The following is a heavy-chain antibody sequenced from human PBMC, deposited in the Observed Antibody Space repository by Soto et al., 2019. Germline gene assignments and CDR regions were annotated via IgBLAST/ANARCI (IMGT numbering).Heavy chain of an antibody. V-gene: IGHV3-23*01. Sequence: EVQLLESGGGLVQPGGSQRLSCAGSGFSFSTYAMTWVRQAPGKGLEWVSTITPSGGNTYYADSVKVRFTITRDNSENTLFLHMNSLRAEDTAVYYCAGRYCPNGVCYTNFYYYMDIWGEGTSVTVSS. CDR2: ITPSGGNT. CDR1: GFSFSTYA. J-gene: IGHJ6*03. CDR3: AGRYCPNGVCYTNFYYYMDI. D-gene: IGHD2-8*01.